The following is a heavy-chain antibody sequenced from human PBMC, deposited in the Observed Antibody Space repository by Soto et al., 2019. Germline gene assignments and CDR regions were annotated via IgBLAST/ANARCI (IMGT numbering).Heavy chain of an antibody. V-gene: IGHV1-18*01. J-gene: IGHJ5*02. CDR3: ARVSLPAQGNEYNWFDP. Sequence: ASVKVSCKASGYTFTSYGISWVRQAPGQGLEWMGWISAYNGNTNYAQKFQGRVTITADKSTSTAYMELSSLRSEDTAVYYCARVSLPAQGNEYNWFDPWGQGTLVTVSS. CDR1: GYTFTSYG. CDR2: ISAYNGNT. D-gene: IGHD1-1*01.